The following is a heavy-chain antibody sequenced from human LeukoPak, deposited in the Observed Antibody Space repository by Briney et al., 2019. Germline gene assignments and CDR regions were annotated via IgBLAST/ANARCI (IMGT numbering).Heavy chain of an antibody. Sequence: GGSLRLSCAASGFTVSSNYTSWVRQAPGKGLEWVSSISSSSSYIYYADSVKGRFTISRDNAKNSLYLQMNSLRAEDTAVYYCASRGLVVPAAILGYYYMDVWGKGTTVTVSS. V-gene: IGHV3-21*01. CDR1: GFTVSSNY. CDR2: ISSSSSYI. D-gene: IGHD2-2*01. J-gene: IGHJ6*03. CDR3: ASRGLVVPAAILGYYYMDV.